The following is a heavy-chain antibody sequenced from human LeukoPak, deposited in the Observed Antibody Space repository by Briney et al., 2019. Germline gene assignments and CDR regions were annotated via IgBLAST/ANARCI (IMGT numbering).Heavy chain of an antibody. CDR2: IGYDGRNK. CDR1: GFTFSSYS. Sequence: GGSLRLSCAASGFTFSSYSMNWVRQAPGKGLEWVTFIGYDGRNKYYADSVKGRFTISRDNSKNTLYLQMNSLRAEDTAVYYCAKDNAYYYADYWGQGTLVTVSS. J-gene: IGHJ4*02. V-gene: IGHV3-30*02. CDR3: AKDNAYYYADY. D-gene: IGHD3-10*01.